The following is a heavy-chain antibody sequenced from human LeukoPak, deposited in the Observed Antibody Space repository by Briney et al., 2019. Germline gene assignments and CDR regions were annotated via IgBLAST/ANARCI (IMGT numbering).Heavy chain of an antibody. D-gene: IGHD3-9*01. V-gene: IGHV4-59*11. Sequence: SETLSLTCTVSGGSISSHYWSWIRHPPGKGLQWLGSIYYSGSTYYNPSLKSRVTISVDTSKNQFSLKLSSVTAADTAVYYCARDFGYYDILTGYTRGYAFDIWGQGTMVTVSS. CDR3: ARDFGYYDILTGYTRGYAFDI. CDR2: IYYSGST. J-gene: IGHJ3*02. CDR1: GGSISSHY.